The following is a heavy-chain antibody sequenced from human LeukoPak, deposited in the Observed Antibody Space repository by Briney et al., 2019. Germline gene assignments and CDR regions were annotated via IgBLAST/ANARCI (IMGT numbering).Heavy chain of an antibody. CDR3: ARDKGCGVDCYPGSWFDP. Sequence: SETLSLTCIVSGGPISDYYWIWIRQSAGKGLEWIGRIYRDGRTNYNPSLKSRVTMSVDTSKNQVLLKLTSVTAADTAVYYCARDKGCGVDCYPGSWFDPWGQGMLVTVSS. V-gene: IGHV4-4*07. CDR1: GGPISDYY. D-gene: IGHD2-21*02. CDR2: IYRDGRT. J-gene: IGHJ5*02.